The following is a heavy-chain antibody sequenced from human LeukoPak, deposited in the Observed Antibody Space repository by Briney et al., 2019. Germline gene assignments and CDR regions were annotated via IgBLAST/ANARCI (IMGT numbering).Heavy chain of an antibody. CDR1: GYSFTTYW. D-gene: IGHD3-22*01. CDR2: IYPGDSDT. CDR3: TRRRDSSEYYFDY. J-gene: IGHJ4*02. V-gene: IGHV5-51*01. Sequence: PGESLKISCKGSGYSFTTYWIGWVRQMPGKGLEWMGIIYPGDSDTRYSPSFQGQVTISADKSISTAYLQWSSLKASDTAMYHCTRRRDSSEYYFDYWGQGTLVTVSS.